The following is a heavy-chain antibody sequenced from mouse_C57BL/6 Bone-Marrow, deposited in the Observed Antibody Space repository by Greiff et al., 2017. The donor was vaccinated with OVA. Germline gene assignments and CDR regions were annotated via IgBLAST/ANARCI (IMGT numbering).Heavy chain of an antibody. CDR2: INPSNGGT. J-gene: IGHJ2*01. CDR3: ARHGYYPYYFDY. Sequence: VKQRPGQGLEWIGNINPSNGGTNYNEKFKSKATLTVDKSSSTAYMQLSSLTSEDSAVYYCARHGYYPYYFDYWGQGTTLTVSS. D-gene: IGHD2-3*01. V-gene: IGHV1-53*01.